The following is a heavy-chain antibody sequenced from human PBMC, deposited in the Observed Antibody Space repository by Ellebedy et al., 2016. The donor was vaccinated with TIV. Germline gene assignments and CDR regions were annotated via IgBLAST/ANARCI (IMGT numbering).Heavy chain of an antibody. CDR3: ARVSVDVVIGYHYFYMDI. CDR1: GYTFTSFG. V-gene: IGHV1-18*01. D-gene: IGHD6-6*01. Sequence: ASVKVSXKASGYTFTSFGLSWVRQAPGQGLEWMGWISACNGDINYAQNFQGRVAMTTDTATSTVYVDLRSLRSDDTAVYYCARVSVDVVIGYHYFYMDIWGKGTTVTVSS. J-gene: IGHJ6*03. CDR2: ISACNGDI.